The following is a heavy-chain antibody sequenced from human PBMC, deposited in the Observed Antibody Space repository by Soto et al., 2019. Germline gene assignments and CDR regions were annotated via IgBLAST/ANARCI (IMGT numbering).Heavy chain of an antibody. CDR1: GYTFTSYG. D-gene: IGHD6-19*01. CDR3: ARASIAVAGENAIVLAAEYFQH. Sequence: QVQLVQSGAEVKKPGASVKVSCKASGYTFTSYGISWVRQAPGQGLEWMGWISAYNGNTTYAQKLQARVTMTTDTSTSTAYMELRSLRSDDTAVYYCARASIAVAGENAIVLAAEYFQHWGQGTLVTVSS. V-gene: IGHV1-18*01. J-gene: IGHJ1*01. CDR2: ISAYNGNT.